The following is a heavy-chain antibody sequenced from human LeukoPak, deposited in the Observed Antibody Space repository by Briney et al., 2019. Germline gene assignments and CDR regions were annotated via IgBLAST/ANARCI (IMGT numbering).Heavy chain of an antibody. CDR1: GGSLSSYY. CDR2: IYFSVSI. Sequence: PSETLSPTCTVSGGSLSSYYWSSIRQPPGTGLEWFGYIYFSVSINSNPSPKSRLTKSVDASKNQFSLKLTSVTAAPPAVYQCARAYYYSSGSYGLDYWGRGTLVTVSS. CDR3: ARAYYYSSGSYGLDY. D-gene: IGHD3-10*01. V-gene: IGHV4-59*01. J-gene: IGHJ4*02.